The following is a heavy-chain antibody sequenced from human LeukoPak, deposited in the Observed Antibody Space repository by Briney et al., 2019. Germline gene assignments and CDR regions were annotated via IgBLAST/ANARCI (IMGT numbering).Heavy chain of an antibody. CDR1: GFTFSSYA. CDR3: ARGHTNQDY. D-gene: IGHD1-14*01. CDR2: ISSSSSYI. V-gene: IGHV3-21*06. J-gene: IGHJ4*02. Sequence: PGGSLRLSCAASGFTFSSYAMSWVRQAPGTGLEWVSSISSSSSYIYYADSVKGRFTISRDDAKNSLYLQMNSLRAEDTAVYYCARGHTNQDYWGQGALVTVSS.